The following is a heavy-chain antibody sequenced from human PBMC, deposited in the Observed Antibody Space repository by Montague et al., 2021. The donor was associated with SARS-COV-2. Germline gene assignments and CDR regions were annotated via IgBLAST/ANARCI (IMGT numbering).Heavy chain of an antibody. CDR1: GGSFSANF. J-gene: IGHJ5*02. Sequence: SETLSLTCAVSGGSFSANFWTCIRQPPGKGLEWIGEINRSGSTNYNLSLKSRLSISIDTSKTQFYLNLRSSTAADTAIYYCARIGYNDSSGFSYFVRWFDAWGLGTLVTVSS. D-gene: IGHD3-22*01. CDR3: ARIGYNDSSGFSYFVRWFDA. CDR2: INRSGST. V-gene: IGHV4-34*01.